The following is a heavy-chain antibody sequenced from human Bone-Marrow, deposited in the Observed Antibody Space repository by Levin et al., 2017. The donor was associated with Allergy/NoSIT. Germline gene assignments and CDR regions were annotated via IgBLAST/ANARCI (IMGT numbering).Heavy chain of an antibody. V-gene: IGHV3-48*01. CDR2: ISGSGNTI. Sequence: GASVKVSCAASGFISSSYSMNWVRQAPGKGLEWVSYISGSGNTIDYADSVKGRFTISRDNAKNSLYLQMNSLRPEDTAVYYCARLRGYSYGYADYWGQGTLVTVSS. J-gene: IGHJ4*02. CDR1: GFISSSYS. CDR3: ARLRGYSYGYADY. D-gene: IGHD5-18*01.